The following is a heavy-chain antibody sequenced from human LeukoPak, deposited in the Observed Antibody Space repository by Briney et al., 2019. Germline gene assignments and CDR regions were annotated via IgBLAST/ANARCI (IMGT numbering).Heavy chain of an antibody. CDR2: IKQDGSEK. CDR3: ARFFYYDASRPPF. J-gene: IGHJ4*02. CDR1: GFTFSNYW. Sequence: PGGSLRLSCAASGFTFSNYWMSWVRQAPGKGLEWVANIKQDGSEKYYVDSVKGRFTISRDNAKNSLYLQMNSLRAEDTAVYYCARFFYYDASRPPFWGQGTLVAVSS. V-gene: IGHV3-7*01. D-gene: IGHD3-16*01.